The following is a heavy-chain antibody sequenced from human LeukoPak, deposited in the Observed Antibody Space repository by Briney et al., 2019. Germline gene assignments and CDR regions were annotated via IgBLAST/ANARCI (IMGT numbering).Heavy chain of an antibody. CDR1: GFTFISYG. CDR2: IWYDGSNK. J-gene: IGHJ3*02. V-gene: IGHV3-33*01. D-gene: IGHD3-22*01. Sequence: RSLRLSCAASGFTFISYGMHWVRQAPGKGLEWVAVIWYDGSNKYYADSVKGRFTISRDNSKNTLYLQMNSLRAEDTAVYYCARAEGYYDSSGNDAFDIWGQGTMVTVSS. CDR3: ARAEGYYDSSGNDAFDI.